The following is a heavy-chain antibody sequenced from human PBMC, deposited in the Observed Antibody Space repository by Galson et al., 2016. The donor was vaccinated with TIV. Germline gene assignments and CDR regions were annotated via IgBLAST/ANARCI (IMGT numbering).Heavy chain of an antibody. CDR1: GFIFNSFA. CDR3: AKEAGTDYYYGMDV. V-gene: IGHV3-23*01. J-gene: IGHJ6*02. D-gene: IGHD1/OR15-1a*01. CDR2: ISRRGFNT. Sequence: SLRLSCAASGFIFNSFAMSWVRQAPGKGLQWVSAISRRGFNTYYADSAKGRFTISRDNSKNTPYLQMNSVRADDTAVYYCAKEAGTDYYYGMDVWGQGTTVTFSS.